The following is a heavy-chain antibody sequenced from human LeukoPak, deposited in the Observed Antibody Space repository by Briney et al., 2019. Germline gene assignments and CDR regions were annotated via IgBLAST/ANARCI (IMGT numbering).Heavy chain of an antibody. D-gene: IGHD3-10*01. CDR2: IYSGGST. J-gene: IGHJ4*02. Sequence: ETLSLTCTVSGGSISSYYWSWVRQAPGKGLEWVSVIYSGGSTYYADSVKDRFTISRDNSKNTLYLQMNSLRAEDTAVYYCARAWRYGSGSYLTYYFDYWGQGTLVTVSS. CDR3: ARAWRYGSGSYLTYYFDY. V-gene: IGHV3-66*01. CDR1: GGSISSYY.